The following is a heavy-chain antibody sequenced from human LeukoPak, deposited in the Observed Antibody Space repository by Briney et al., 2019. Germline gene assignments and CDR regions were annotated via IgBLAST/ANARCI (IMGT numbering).Heavy chain of an antibody. CDR3: AREGRFLEGYYGMDV. Sequence: PSETLSLTCTVSGGSISSYYWSWIRQPPGKGLEWIGYIYYSGSTNYNPSLKSRVTISVDTSKKQFSLKLSSVTAADTAAYYCAREGRFLEGYYGMDVWGQGTTVTVSS. V-gene: IGHV4-59*01. J-gene: IGHJ6*02. CDR2: IYYSGST. CDR1: GGSISSYY. D-gene: IGHD3-3*01.